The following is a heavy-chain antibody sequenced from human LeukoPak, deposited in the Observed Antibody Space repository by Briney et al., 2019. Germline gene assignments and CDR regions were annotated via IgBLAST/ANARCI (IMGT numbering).Heavy chain of an antibody. Sequence: GASVKVSCKASGYTFTGYYMHWVRQAPGQGLEWMGWINPNSGGTNYARKFQGRVTMTRDTSISTAYMELSRLRSDDTAVYYCARVGFDFWSGCDYWGQGTLSPSPQ. CDR2: INPNSGGT. V-gene: IGHV1-2*02. J-gene: IGHJ4*02. CDR1: GYTFTGYY. D-gene: IGHD3-3*01. CDR3: ARVGFDFWSGCDY.